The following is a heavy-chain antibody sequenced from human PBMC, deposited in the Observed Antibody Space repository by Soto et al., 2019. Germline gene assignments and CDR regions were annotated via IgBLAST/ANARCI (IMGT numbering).Heavy chain of an antibody. Sequence: QVQLQESGPGLVKPSETLSLTCTVSGGSISSYYWSWIRQPPGKGLEWIGYIYYSGSTNYNPSLXGRVSIXXDPSKHQCSLKVSSVTAADTAVYYCASRWGTSFDFWGQGTLVTVSS. CDR2: IYYSGST. V-gene: IGHV4-59*01. CDR3: ASRWGTSFDF. J-gene: IGHJ4*02. D-gene: IGHD7-27*01. CDR1: GGSISSYY.